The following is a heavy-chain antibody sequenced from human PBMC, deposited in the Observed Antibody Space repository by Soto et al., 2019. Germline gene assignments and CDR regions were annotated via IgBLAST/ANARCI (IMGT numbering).Heavy chain of an antibody. CDR3: ARETKMKADYGGNWVDY. Sequence: XATLSLTCTVSGGSISSYYWSWIRQPAGKGLEWIGRIYTSVSTNYNPSLKSRVTMSVDTSKNQFSLKLSSVTAADTAVYYCARETKMKADYGGNWVDYWGQRTLVTVSS. J-gene: IGHJ4*02. CDR1: GGSISSYY. CDR2: IYTSVST. V-gene: IGHV4-4*07. D-gene: IGHD4-17*01.